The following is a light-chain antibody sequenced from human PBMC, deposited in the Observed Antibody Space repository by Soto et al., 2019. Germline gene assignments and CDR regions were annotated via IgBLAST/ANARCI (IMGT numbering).Light chain of an antibody. J-gene: IGKJ3*01. Sequence: EIVLTQSPGTLSLSPGARATLSCRASQSVSSSYLAWYQQKPGQAPRLLIYGASSRATGIPDRFSGSGSGTDFTLTISRLEPEDFTVYYCQQYGISPFTFGHGTKVDVK. CDR1: QSVSSSY. V-gene: IGKV3-20*01. CDR2: GAS. CDR3: QQYGISPFT.